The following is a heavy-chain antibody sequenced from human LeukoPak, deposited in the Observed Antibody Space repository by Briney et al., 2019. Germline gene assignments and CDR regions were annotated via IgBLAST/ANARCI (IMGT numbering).Heavy chain of an antibody. CDR1: GGSSSSSY. V-gene: IGHV4-59*08. J-gene: IGHJ3*02. Sequence: SETLSLTCCVSGGSSSSSYWSWIRQSPGKGLEWIAYVYNSGSTNYNPSLKSRVTISVDTSKNQLSLNLSSVTVADTAVYYCARQSGSYGGAFDIWGQGTMVTVSS. D-gene: IGHD1-26*01. CDR2: VYNSGST. CDR3: ARQSGSYGGAFDI.